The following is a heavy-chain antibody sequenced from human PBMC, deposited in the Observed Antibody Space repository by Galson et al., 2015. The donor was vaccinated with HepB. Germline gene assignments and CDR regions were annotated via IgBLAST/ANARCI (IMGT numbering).Heavy chain of an antibody. J-gene: IGHJ4*02. CDR2: ISGYNGHT. CDR1: GYTFNDYG. D-gene: IGHD2-21*02. V-gene: IGHV1-18*01. CDR3: ARDSGDVYCGGDCSLRAVSVY. Sequence: SVKVSCKASGYTFNDYGISWVRLAPGQGLEWMGWISGYNGHTNYAQTVQGRVTMTIDTSTSTAYMELRNLRSDDTAVYYCARDSGDVYCGGDCSLRAVSVYWGQGTLVTVSS.